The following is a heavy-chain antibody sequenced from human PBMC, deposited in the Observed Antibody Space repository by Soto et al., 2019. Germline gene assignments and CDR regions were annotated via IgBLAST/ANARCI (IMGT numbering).Heavy chain of an antibody. CDR3: ARDRGRSCIGGTCPFDY. J-gene: IGHJ4*02. CDR1: GYSFTIYG. CDR2: ISTYDGNT. D-gene: IGHD2-15*01. V-gene: IGHV1-18*01. Sequence: ASVKVSCKASGYSFTIYGITWVRQAPGQGLEWMGWISTYDGNTNYAQNFQGRVSMARDTSTSTAYMELRSLRSDDTAVYYCARDRGRSCIGGTCPFDYWGQGTLVTVSS.